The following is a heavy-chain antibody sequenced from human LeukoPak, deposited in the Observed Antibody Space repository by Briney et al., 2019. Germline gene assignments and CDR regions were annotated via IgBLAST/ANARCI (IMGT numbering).Heavy chain of an antibody. CDR1: GYIFTSYE. V-gene: IGHV1-8*01. Sequence: AVNVSRKCCGYIFTSYECNWVRQAASQGRDWMGWMSGNSGNTGYAQKVQGRVTMTRNTSISTAYMELSSLRSEDTAVYYCARGLVRWGDFDYWGQGTLVTVSS. CDR2: MSGNSGNT. J-gene: IGHJ4*02. CDR3: ARGLVRWGDFDY. D-gene: IGHD3-16*01.